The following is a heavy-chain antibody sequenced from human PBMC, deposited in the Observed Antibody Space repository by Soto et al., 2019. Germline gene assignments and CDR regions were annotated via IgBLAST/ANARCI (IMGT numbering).Heavy chain of an antibody. CDR3: AKVCYQSLTVVEGFDY. CDR2: ISGRGDST. CDR1: GFTFSSYA. Sequence: QTGGSLRLSCAASGFTFSSYAMSWVRQAPGKGLEWISGISGRGDSTYYADSVKGRFTISRDNSKNTLYLEMNRLRAEDTAVYYCAKVCYQSLTVVEGFDYWGQGTLVTVSS. D-gene: IGHD3-22*01. V-gene: IGHV3-23*01. J-gene: IGHJ4*02.